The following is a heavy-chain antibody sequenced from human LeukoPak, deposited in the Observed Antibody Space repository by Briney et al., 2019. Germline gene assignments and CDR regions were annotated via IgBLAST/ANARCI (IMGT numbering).Heavy chain of an antibody. CDR1: GGSFSGYY. V-gene: IGHV4-34*01. J-gene: IGHJ4*02. CDR3: AREYYDILTGYRTLDY. CDR2: INHSGST. D-gene: IGHD3-9*01. Sequence: SETLSLTCAVYGGSFSGYYWSWIRQPPGKGLEWIGEINHSGSTNYNPSLKSRVTISVDTSKNQFSLRLSSVTAADTAVYYCAREYYDILTGYRTLDYWGQGTLVTVSS.